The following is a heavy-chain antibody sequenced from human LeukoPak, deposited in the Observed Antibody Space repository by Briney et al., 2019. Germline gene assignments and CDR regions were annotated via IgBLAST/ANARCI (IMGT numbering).Heavy chain of an antibody. CDR3: ARDYDYSLGY. CDR1: GLTLGNYW. D-gene: IGHD4/OR15-4a*01. CDR2: INLDGGDK. Sequence: GGSLRLSCAASGLTLGNYWMSWLRQAPGKGLEWLANINLDGGDKSYVGSVKGRFTISRDNAKNSLYLQMNSLGAEDTAVYYCARDYDYSLGYWGQGTLVTVSS. J-gene: IGHJ4*02. V-gene: IGHV3-7*01.